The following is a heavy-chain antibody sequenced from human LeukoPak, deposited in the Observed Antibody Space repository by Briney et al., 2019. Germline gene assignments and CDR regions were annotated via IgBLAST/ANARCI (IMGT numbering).Heavy chain of an antibody. Sequence: PGGSLSLSCAASGFAVSDYTMNWVRQAPGKGLEWISSISRSQTYIYYADSVKGRFAISKDNAENSLYLQMNSLRAEDTAVYYCARAQVGYNWFDPWGQGTLVSVSS. CDR1: GFAVSDYT. V-gene: IGHV3-21*01. CDR2: ISRSQTYI. J-gene: IGHJ5*02. D-gene: IGHD1-26*01. CDR3: ARAQVGYNWFDP.